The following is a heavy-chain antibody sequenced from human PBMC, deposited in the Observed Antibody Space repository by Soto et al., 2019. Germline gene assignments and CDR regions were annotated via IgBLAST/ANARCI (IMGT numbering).Heavy chain of an antibody. CDR3: ARWHTATPNIYS. V-gene: IGHV4-59*08. J-gene: IGHJ4*02. Sequence: SETLSLTCTVSGGSISSYYWSWIRQPPGKGLEWIGYIYYSGSTNYNPSLKSRVTISVDTSKNQFSLKLSSVTAADTAVYYCARWHTATPNIYSWGQGDLVTVSA. CDR1: GGSISSYY. CDR2: IYYSGST. D-gene: IGHD2-21*01.